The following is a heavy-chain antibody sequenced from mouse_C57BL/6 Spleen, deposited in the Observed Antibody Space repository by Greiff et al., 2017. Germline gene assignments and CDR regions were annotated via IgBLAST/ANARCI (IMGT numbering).Heavy chain of an antibody. J-gene: IGHJ4*01. V-gene: IGHV1-59*01. CDR2: IDPSDSYT. D-gene: IGHD1-1*02. CDR1: GYTFTSYW. Sequence: QVQLQQPGPELVRPGTSVKLSCKASGYTFTSYWMHWVKQRPGQGLEWIGVIDPSDSYTNYNQKFKGKATLTVDTSSSTAYMQLGSLTAEDSAVYDCARGAGSGYYAMEDRGQGASVTVST. CDR3: ARGAGSGYYAMED.